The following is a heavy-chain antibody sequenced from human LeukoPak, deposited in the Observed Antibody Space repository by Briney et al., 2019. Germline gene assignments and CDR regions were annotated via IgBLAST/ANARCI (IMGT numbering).Heavy chain of an antibody. J-gene: IGHJ6*02. CDR2: IYHSGST. CDR3: ASLYSSGWYEAYYYGMDV. V-gene: IGHV4-39*07. Sequence: PSETLSLTCTVSGGSISSGGYYWSWIRQPPGKGLEWIGEIYHSGSTNYNPSLKSRVTISVDKSKNQFSLKLSSVTAADTAVYYCASLYSSGWYEAYYYGMDVWGQGTTVTVSS. CDR1: GGSISSGGYY. D-gene: IGHD6-19*01.